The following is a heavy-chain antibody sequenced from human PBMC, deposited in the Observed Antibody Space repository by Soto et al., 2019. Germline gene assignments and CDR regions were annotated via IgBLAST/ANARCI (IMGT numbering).Heavy chain of an antibody. J-gene: IGHJ4*02. Sequence: SETLSLTCTVSGGSISSGGYYWSWIRQHPGKGLEWIGYIYYGGSTYYNPSLKSRVTISVDTSRDQFSLKLSSVTAADTAVYYCATQIAVTGGYFDYWGQGMLVTVSS. V-gene: IGHV4-31*03. CDR3: ATQIAVTGGYFDY. CDR1: GGSISSGGYY. D-gene: IGHD6-19*01. CDR2: IYYGGST.